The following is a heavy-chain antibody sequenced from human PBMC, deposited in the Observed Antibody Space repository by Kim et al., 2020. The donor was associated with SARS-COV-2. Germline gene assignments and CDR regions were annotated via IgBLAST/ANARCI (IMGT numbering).Heavy chain of an antibody. CDR3: AKGLGLDY. Sequence: SWSTTSNPSLRSRVTISVDTSKNQFSLKLSSVTAADTAVYYCAKGLGLDYWGQGTLVTVSS. V-gene: IGHV4-59*09. J-gene: IGHJ4*02. CDR2: SWST. D-gene: IGHD6-13*01.